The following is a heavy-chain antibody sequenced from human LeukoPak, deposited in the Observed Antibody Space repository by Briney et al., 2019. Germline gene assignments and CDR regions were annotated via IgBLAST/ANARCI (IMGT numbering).Heavy chain of an antibody. V-gene: IGHV3-9*03. Sequence: GGSLRRYCAASGFTFDDYAMHWVRQAPGKGLEWVSGISWNSGSIGYADSVKGRFTISRDNAKNSLYLQMNSLRAEDLALYYCAKSLTTVTTTDAFDIWGQGTMVTVSS. CDR1: GFTFDDYA. J-gene: IGHJ3*02. CDR3: AKSLTTVTTTDAFDI. D-gene: IGHD4-17*01. CDR2: ISWNSGSI.